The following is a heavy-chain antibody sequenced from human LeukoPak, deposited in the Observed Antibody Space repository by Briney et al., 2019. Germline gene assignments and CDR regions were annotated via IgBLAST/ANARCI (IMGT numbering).Heavy chain of an antibody. CDR1: GGSISSYY. CDR3: ARELWSGSYNWFDP. J-gene: IGHJ5*02. Sequence: SETLSLTCTVSGGSISSYYWSWIRQPPGKGLEWIGSMYYSGSTNYNPSLKSRVTISVDTSKNQFSLKLSSVTAADTAVYYCARELWSGSYNWFDPWGQGTLVTVSS. CDR2: MYYSGST. D-gene: IGHD1-26*01. V-gene: IGHV4-59*01.